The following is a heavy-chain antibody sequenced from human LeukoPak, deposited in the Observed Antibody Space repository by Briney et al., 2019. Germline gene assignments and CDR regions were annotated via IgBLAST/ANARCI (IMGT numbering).Heavy chain of an antibody. CDR3: LTSPYDIRGAWGQGYFDL. D-gene: IGHD3-16*01. CDR1: GFTFSSYA. V-gene: IGHV3-23*01. J-gene: IGHJ2*01. Sequence: GRSLRLSCAACGFTFSSYAMSLVRQAPEKGLEWVSAISGSGGSTYYADSVKGRFTISRDNSKNTLYLQMNSLRAEDTAVYYCLTSPYDIRGAWGQGYFDLWGRGTLVTVSS. CDR2: ISGSGGST.